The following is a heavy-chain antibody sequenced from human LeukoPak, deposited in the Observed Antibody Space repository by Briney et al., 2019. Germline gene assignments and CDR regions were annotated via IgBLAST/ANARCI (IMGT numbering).Heavy chain of an antibody. CDR1: GFTFDDYG. J-gene: IGHJ3*02. D-gene: IGHD6-19*01. V-gene: IGHV3-20*01. CDR3: ARSSYSSGFNDAFDI. Sequence: GGSLRLSCAASGFTFDDYGMSWVRQAPGEGLEWVSGINWNGGSTGYADSVKGRFTISRDNAKNSLYLQMNSLRAEDTALYHCARSSYSSGFNDAFDIWGQGTMVTVSS. CDR2: INWNGGST.